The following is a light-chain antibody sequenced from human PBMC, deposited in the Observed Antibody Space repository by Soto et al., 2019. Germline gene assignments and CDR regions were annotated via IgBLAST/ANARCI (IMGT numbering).Light chain of an antibody. J-gene: IGKJ4*01. CDR1: QGSASH. CDR2: AAS. Sequence: DIQLTQSPSFLSAFVGDRVTINCRASQGSASHLAWYQQKPGKAPRLLIFAASTLESGVPSRFSGSRSGTEFSLSISSLQHDDSATYYCHQVSSYPLTCGGGTKVEI. CDR3: HQVSSYPLT. V-gene: IGKV1-9*01.